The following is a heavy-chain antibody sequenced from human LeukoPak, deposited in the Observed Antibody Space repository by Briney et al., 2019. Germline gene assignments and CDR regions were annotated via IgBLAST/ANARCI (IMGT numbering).Heavy chain of an antibody. V-gene: IGHV5-51*01. D-gene: IGHD3-9*01. CDR3: ARLSILTAAYYYMDV. CDR2: IYPGDSDT. Sequence: GESLKISCQGSGYSFTSYWIGWVRQMPGKGLEWMGIIYPGDSDTRYSPSFQGQVTISADKSISTAYLQWSSLKASDTAMYYCARLSILTAAYYYMDVWGKGTTVTISS. J-gene: IGHJ6*03. CDR1: GYSFTSYW.